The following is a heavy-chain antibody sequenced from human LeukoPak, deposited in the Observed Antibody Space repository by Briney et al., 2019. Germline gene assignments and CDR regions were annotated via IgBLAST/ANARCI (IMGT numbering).Heavy chain of an antibody. V-gene: IGHV3-48*02. CDR1: RFTFSSFA. J-gene: IGHJ1*01. D-gene: IGHD2-15*01. CDR2: ISGSSSTI. CDR3: AASPYCSGAVCPPP. Sequence: GGSLRLSCAASRFTFSSFAMNWVRQAPGKGLEWVSYISGSSSTIYYADSVKGRFTISRDNAKNSLFLQMNSLRDEDTAVYYCAASPYCSGAVCPPPWGQGTLVTVSS.